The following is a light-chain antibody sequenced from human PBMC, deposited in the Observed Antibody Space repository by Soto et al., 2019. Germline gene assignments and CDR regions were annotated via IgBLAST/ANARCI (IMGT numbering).Light chain of an antibody. V-gene: IGKV1-27*01. J-gene: IGKJ1*01. Sequence: DIQMTQSPSSLSASVGDRVTIICRASQGISSDLAWYQQKPGKVPKLLIYDASTLQSGVPSRFSGSGSGTDFTLTISTRQPEDFATYDCQQFRTFGQGTKV. CDR3: QQFRT. CDR2: DAS. CDR1: QGISSD.